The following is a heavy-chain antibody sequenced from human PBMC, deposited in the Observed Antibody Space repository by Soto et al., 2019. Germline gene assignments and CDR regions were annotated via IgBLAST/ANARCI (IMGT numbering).Heavy chain of an antibody. CDR1: GFTFSSYG. CDR2: IWYDGSNK. V-gene: IGHV3-33*01. Sequence: GVSLRLSCAASGFTFSSYGMHWVRQAPGKGLEWVAVIWYDGSNKYYADSVKGRFTISRDNSKNTLYLQMNSLRAEDTAVYYCARDLERANIYYYYRMDVWGQGATVTVSS. CDR3: ARDLERANIYYYYRMDV. J-gene: IGHJ6*02. D-gene: IGHD1-1*01.